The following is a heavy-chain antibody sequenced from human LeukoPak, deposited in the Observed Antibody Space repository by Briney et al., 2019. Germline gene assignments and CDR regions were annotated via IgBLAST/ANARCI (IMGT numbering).Heavy chain of an antibody. CDR1: GGSISSSSHY. J-gene: IGHJ4*02. CDR2: IYYSGST. V-gene: IGHV4-39*01. CDR3: ARRSQNDFWSGPPDY. D-gene: IGHD3-3*01. Sequence: SETLSLTCTVSGGSISSSSHYWGWIRQPPGKGLEWIGNIYYSGSTYYNPSLKSRVTISVDTSKNQFSLKLSSVTAADTAVYYCARRSQNDFWSGPPDYWGQGTLVTVSS.